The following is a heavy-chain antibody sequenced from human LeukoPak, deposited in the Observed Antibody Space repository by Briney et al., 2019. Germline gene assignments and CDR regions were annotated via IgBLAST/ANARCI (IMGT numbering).Heavy chain of an antibody. CDR1: GFTFSSYS. CDR3: ARGRDVATGDY. CDR2: ISSSSSYI. D-gene: IGHD5-12*01. Sequence: GGSLRLSCAASGFTFSSYSMNWVRQAPGKGLEWVSSISSSSSYIYYADSVKGRFTISRDNAKNSPYLQMNSLRAEDTAVYYCARGRDVATGDYWGQGTLVTVSS. J-gene: IGHJ4*02. V-gene: IGHV3-21*01.